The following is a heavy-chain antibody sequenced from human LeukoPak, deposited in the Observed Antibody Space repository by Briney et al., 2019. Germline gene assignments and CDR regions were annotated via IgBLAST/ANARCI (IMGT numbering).Heavy chain of an antibody. CDR2: IYYSGST. V-gene: IGHV4-39*01. D-gene: IGHD3-22*01. J-gene: IGHJ4*02. Sequence: TFSSYAMSWVRQAPGKGLEWIGSIYYSGSTYYNPSLKSRVTISVDTSKNQFSLKLSSVTAADTAVYYCARGSSGYFYFDYWGQGTLVTVSS. CDR3: ARGSSGYFYFDY. CDR1: TFSSYA.